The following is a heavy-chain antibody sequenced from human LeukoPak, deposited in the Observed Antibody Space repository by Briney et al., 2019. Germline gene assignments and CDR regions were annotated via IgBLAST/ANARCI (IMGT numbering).Heavy chain of an antibody. CDR2: ISGSGGST. CDR3: AKDLGITIFGVVISGFDY. V-gene: IGHV3-23*01. CDR1: GGSFSGYY. D-gene: IGHD3-3*01. J-gene: IGHJ4*02. Sequence: ETLSLTCAVYGGSFSGYYWSWIRQPPGKGLEWVSAISGSGGSTYYADSVKGRFTISKDNSKRTLYLQMNSLRAEDTAVYYCAKDLGITIFGVVISGFDYWGQGTLVTVSS.